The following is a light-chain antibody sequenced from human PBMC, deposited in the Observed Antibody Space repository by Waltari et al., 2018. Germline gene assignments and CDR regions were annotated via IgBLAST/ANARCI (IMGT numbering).Light chain of an antibody. J-gene: IGKJ1*01. CDR2: LGS. CDR3: MQSLQTPPT. CDR1: QSLLHSNGYNY. V-gene: IGKV2-28*01. Sequence: DIVMTQSPLSLPVTPGEPASISCRSSQSLLHSNGYNYLDWFLQKPGQSPQLLIYLGSNRASGVPDRFSGSGSGTDFTLTISRVEAEDIGVYYCMQSLQTPPTFGQGTKLEI.